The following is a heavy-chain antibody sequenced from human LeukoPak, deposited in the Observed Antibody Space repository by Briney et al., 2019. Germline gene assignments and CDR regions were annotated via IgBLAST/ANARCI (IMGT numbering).Heavy chain of an antibody. CDR3: ARAVGTAFVYYYYYMDV. V-gene: IGHV4-38-2*02. Sequence: PSETLSLTCILPGYSLSRGYYWGWIRQPPGKGLEWTGSIYQSGSTYYNPSLKSQVPISVDTSKNQFSLKLNSVTAADTAVYYCARAVGTAFVYYYYYMDVWGKGTTVTVSS. J-gene: IGHJ6*03. D-gene: IGHD5-18*01. CDR1: GYSLSRGYY. CDR2: IYQSGST.